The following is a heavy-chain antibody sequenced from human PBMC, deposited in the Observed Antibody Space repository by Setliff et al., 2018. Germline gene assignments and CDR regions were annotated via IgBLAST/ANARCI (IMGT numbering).Heavy chain of an antibody. CDR3: ARVPLMIAIRHAFGI. J-gene: IGHJ3*02. Sequence: SETLSLTCTVSGGSISSGGYYWSWIRQHPGKGLEWIGYIYYSGSTYYNPSLKSRVTISVDTSKNQFSLKLSSVTAADTAVYYCARVPLMIAIRHAFGIWGQGTMVTVSS. CDR2: IYYSGST. V-gene: IGHV4-31*03. CDR1: GGSISSGGYY. D-gene: IGHD2-21*01.